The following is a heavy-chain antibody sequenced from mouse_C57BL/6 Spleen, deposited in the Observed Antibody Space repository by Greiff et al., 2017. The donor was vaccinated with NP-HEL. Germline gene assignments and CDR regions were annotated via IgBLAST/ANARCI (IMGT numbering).Heavy chain of an antibody. CDR3: ARSWSSGPRYYAMDY. D-gene: IGHD3-2*02. CDR1: GYAFSSSW. V-gene: IGHV1-82*01. CDR2: IYPGDGDT. J-gene: IGHJ4*01. Sequence: QVQLQQSGPELVKPGASVKISCKASGYAFSSSWMNWVKQRPGKGLEWIGRIYPGDGDTSYNGKFKGKATLTADKSSSTAYMQLSRLTSEDSAVYFWARSWSSGPRYYAMDYWGQGTSVTVSS.